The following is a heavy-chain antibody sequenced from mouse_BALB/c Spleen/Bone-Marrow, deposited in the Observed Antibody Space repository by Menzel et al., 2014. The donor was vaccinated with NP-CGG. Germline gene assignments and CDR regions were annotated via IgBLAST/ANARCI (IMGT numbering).Heavy chain of an antibody. CDR1: GYTFTDKW. Sequence: VQLQQSGAELVMPGASVKMSCKASGYTFTDKWMHWVKQRPGQGLEWIGAIDTSDSYINYNQKFKGKASLTVDASSSTTYMHISSRTSDDAEVYYCARGGHDFSLDYWGQGTSVIVSS. D-gene: IGHD2-4*01. J-gene: IGHJ4*01. CDR2: IDTSDSYI. CDR3: ARGGHDFSLDY. V-gene: IGHV1-69*01.